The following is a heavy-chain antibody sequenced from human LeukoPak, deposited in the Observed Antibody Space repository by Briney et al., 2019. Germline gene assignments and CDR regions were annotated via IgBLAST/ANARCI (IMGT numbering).Heavy chain of an antibody. CDR2: IYHSGDT. D-gene: IGHD1-26*01. CDR1: VGSISTYY. CDR3: ARVGSRRRSSGFSYYYYYYMDV. J-gene: IGHJ6*03. V-gene: IGHV4-59*12. Sequence: SETLSLTCTVSVGSISTYYWSWIRQPPGKALEWIGCIYHSGDTKYNPSLKSRLTISVDTSKNQFSLKLSSVTAADTAVYYCARVGSRRRSSGFSYYYYYYMDVWGKGTTVTVSS.